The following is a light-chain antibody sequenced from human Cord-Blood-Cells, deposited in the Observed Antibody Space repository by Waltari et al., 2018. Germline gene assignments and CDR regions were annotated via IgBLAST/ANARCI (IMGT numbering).Light chain of an antibody. Sequence: QSVLTQPPSVSGAPGQRVTISCTGRSSNIGAGYDVHWSQQLPGTAPKLLIYGNSNRPSGVPDRFSGSKSGTSASLAITGLQAEDEADYYCQSYDSSLSGHVVFGGGTKLTVL. J-gene: IGLJ2*01. CDR3: QSYDSSLSGHVV. V-gene: IGLV1-40*01. CDR2: GNS. CDR1: SSNIGAGYD.